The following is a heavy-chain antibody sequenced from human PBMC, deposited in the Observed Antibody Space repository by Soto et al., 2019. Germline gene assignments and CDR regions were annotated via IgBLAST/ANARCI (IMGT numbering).Heavy chain of an antibody. V-gene: IGHV4-30-2*01. CDR3: AVSGKAGMDV. J-gene: IGHJ6*02. CDR2: IYNSGNS. D-gene: IGHD3-10*01. Sequence: QLQLQESGSRLVKPSQTLSLTCAVSGGSISRGGFSWSWIRQPPGKGLEWIGYIYNSGNSYCNPSLESRVTMSIDRSKNHFSLNLTSMTAADTAVYYCAVSGKAGMDVWGQGTKVTVSS. CDR1: GGSISRGGFS.